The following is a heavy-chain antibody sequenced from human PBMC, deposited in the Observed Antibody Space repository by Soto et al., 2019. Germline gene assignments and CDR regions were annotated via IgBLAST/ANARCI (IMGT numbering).Heavy chain of an antibody. CDR2: ISGSGGST. CDR3: AQFGELLSPYYYGMDV. J-gene: IGHJ6*02. CDR1: GFTFSSYA. Sequence: PGGSLRLSCAASGFTFSSYAMSWVRQAPGKGLEWVSAISGSGGSTYYADSVEGRFTISRDNSKNTLYLQMNSLRAEDTAVYYCAQFGELLSPYYYGMDVWGQGTTVTVSS. D-gene: IGHD3-10*01. V-gene: IGHV3-23*01.